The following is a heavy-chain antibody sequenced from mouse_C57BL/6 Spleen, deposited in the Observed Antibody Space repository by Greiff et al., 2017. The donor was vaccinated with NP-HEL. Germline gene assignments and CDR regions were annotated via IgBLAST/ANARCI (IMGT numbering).Heavy chain of an antibody. CDR2: IYPGNSDT. CDR1: GYTFTSYW. J-gene: IGHJ4*01. D-gene: IGHD3-2*02. CDR3: TNGDSSGYGAMDY. V-gene: IGHV1-5*01. Sequence: VQLQQSGTVLARPGASVKMSCKTSGYTFTSYWMHWVKQRPGQGLEWIGAIYPGNSDTSYNQKFKGKAKLTAVTSASTAYMELSSLTNEDSAVYYCTNGDSSGYGAMDYWGQGTSVTVSS.